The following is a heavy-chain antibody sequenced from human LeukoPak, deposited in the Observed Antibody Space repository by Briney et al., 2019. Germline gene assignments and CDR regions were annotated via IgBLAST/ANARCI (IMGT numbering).Heavy chain of an antibody. CDR1: GYTFTSYA. J-gene: IGHJ5*02. CDR3: ASPFGGSLFSGYST. V-gene: IGHV7-4-1*02. D-gene: IGHD3-16*01. CDR2: INTNTGNP. Sequence: ASVKVSCKASGYTFTSYAMNWVRQAPGQGLEWMGWINTNTGNPTYAQGFTGRFVFSLDTSVSTAYLQISSLKAEDTAVYYCASPFGGSLFSGYSTWGQGTLVTVSS.